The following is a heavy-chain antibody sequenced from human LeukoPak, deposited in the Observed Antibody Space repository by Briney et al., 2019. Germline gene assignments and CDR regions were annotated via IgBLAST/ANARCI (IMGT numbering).Heavy chain of an antibody. V-gene: IGHV3-30*18. D-gene: IGHD2-15*01. CDR3: AKVGLRYCSGGSCYSSFDY. Sequence: PGGSLRLSCAASGFTFSSYGMHWVRQAPGKGLEWVSVISYDGSNKYYADSVKGRFTISRDNSKNTLYLQMNSLRAEDTAVYYCAKVGLRYCSGGSCYSSFDYWGQGTLVTVSS. J-gene: IGHJ4*02. CDR2: ISYDGSNK. CDR1: GFTFSSYG.